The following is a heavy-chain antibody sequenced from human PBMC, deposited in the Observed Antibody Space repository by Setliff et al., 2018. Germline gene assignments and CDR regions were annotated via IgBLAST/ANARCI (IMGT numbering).Heavy chain of an antibody. CDR1: GYTFTDHY. V-gene: IGHV1-2*06. J-gene: IGHJ5*02. CDR2: INPNNGGT. D-gene: IGHD3-3*01. Sequence: VASVKVSCKASGYTFTDHYLYWVRQAPGQGLECMGRINPNNGGTNYAQKFQGRVTLTRDTSITTVYMELSTLTSDDTAVYYCVREGLSFGPGCRPNWLDPWGQGTLVTVSS. CDR3: VREGLSFGPGCRPNWLDP.